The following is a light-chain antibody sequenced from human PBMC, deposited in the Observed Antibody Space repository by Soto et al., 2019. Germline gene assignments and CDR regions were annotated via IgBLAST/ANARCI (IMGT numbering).Light chain of an antibody. Sequence: IQMTQSPSMLSPSLGDRVTIACRASQSIIRCLVRYQQKIAKAPQLLIYDASALPRGVPTRFSGSGSATDFTLAISSLQPEDSATYYGLQDINYPWTFGQGTKVDIK. CDR3: LQDINYPWT. CDR2: DAS. V-gene: IGKV1-5*01. J-gene: IGKJ1*01. CDR1: QSIIRC.